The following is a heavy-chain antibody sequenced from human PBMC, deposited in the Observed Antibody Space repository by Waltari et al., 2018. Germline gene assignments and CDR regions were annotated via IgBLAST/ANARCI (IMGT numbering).Heavy chain of an antibody. D-gene: IGHD2-8*01. CDR3: ARHPAMTIMLWYFDL. J-gene: IGHJ2*01. Sequence: QLQLQESGPGLVKPSEPLSLPCPVSGGSISSSSYYWGWIRQPPGKGLEWIGSIYYSGSTYYNPSLKSRVTISVDTSKNQFSLKLSSVTAADTAVYYCARHPAMTIMLWYFDLWGRGTLVTVSS. CDR1: GGSISSSSYY. CDR2: IYYSGST. V-gene: IGHV4-39*01.